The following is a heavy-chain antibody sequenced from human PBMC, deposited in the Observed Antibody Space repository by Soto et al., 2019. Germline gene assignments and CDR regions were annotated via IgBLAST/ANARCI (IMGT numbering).Heavy chain of an antibody. D-gene: IGHD1-1*01. V-gene: IGHV4-61*01. CDR1: GGSVSSGSCY. Sequence: PETTSLTCPVAGGSVSSGSCYWTWDRQRPGKGLEWIAEIYHNGVTNYNPSLKSRATISVDKSKNQFSLDLYSVTAAGTAVYFCTRGPSLEAFLDYWGQGTLVTVSS. J-gene: IGHJ4*02. CDR2: IYHNGVT. CDR3: TRGPSLEAFLDY.